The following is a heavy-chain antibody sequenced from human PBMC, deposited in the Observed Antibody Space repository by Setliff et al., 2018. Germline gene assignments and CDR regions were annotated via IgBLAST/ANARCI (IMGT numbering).Heavy chain of an antibody. CDR1: RGTFSSYG. V-gene: IGHV1-69*05. D-gene: IGHD2-15*01. J-gene: IGHJ5*02. CDR2: IIPIFGTT. Sequence: SVKVSCKASRGTFSSYGITWVRQAPGQGLEWMGGIIPIFGTTDYAQKFQGRVTITTDESTSTAYMEMSSLRSEDTAAYYCARSPAVLGIVYLDPWGQGTLVTVSS. CDR3: ARSPAVLGIVYLDP.